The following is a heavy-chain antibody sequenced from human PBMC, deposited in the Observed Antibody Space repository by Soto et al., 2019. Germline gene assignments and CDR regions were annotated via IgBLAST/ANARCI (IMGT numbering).Heavy chain of an antibody. Sequence: GGSLRLSCAVSGFTFSAYTMNWVRQAPGKGLEWVSSITYDSAYIYYADSVKGRFTISRDNAKNSLYLQMNSLRAEDTAVYYCARQLGSACYDYWGQGILVTSPQ. CDR2: ITYDSAYI. J-gene: IGHJ4*02. CDR1: GFTFSAYT. D-gene: IGHD2-21*02. CDR3: ARQLGSACYDY. V-gene: IGHV3-21*01.